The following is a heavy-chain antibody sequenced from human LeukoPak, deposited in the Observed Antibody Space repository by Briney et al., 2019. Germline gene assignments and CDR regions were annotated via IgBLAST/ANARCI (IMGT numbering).Heavy chain of an antibody. CDR3: ARSRDTAMVASYFDY. V-gene: IGHV4-4*07. D-gene: IGHD5-18*01. CDR1: GGSISSYY. CDR2: IYTSGST. J-gene: IGHJ4*02. Sequence: SETLSPTCTVSGGSISSYYWSWIRQPAGKGLEWIGRIYTSGSTNYNPSLKSRVTMSVDTSKNQFSLKLSSVTAADTAVYYCARSRDTAMVASYFDYWGQGTLVTVSS.